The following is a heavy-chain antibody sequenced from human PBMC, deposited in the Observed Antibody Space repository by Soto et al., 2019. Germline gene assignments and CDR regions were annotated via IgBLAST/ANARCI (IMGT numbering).Heavy chain of an antibody. CDR3: ARVPVEVATIVYYDY. J-gene: IGHJ4*02. CDR2: INSDGSSA. D-gene: IGHD5-12*01. Sequence: GGSLSLSCAASGFTFSIYWMHWVRQAPGKGLVWVSHINSDGSSASYADSVKGRFTISRDNAKNTLYLQMNSLRAEDTAVYYCARVPVEVATIVYYDYWGRGTLVTVSS. V-gene: IGHV3-74*01. CDR1: GFTFSIYW.